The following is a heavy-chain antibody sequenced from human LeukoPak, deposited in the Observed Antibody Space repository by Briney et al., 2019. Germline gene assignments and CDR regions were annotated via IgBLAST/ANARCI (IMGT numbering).Heavy chain of an antibody. CDR1: GFTVSSNY. V-gene: IGHV3-53*01. Sequence: GGSLRLSCAASGFTVSSNYMSWVRQAPGKGLEWVSVIYSGGSTYYADSVKGRFTISRDNSKNTLYLQMNSLRAEDTAVYYCARVRSSSSYYYYYMDVWGKGTTVTVSS. J-gene: IGHJ6*03. D-gene: IGHD6-6*01. CDR2: IYSGGST. CDR3: ARVRSSSSYYYYYMDV.